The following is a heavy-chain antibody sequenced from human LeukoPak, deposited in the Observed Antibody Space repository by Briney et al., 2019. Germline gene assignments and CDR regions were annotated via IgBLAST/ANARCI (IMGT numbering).Heavy chain of an antibody. D-gene: IGHD4-17*01. CDR2: IYTSGST. J-gene: IGHJ6*02. CDR3: ARGSMGIDDYGDYYYYGMDV. V-gene: IGHV4-4*07. CDR1: GGSISSYY. Sequence: SEALSLTCTVSGGSISSYYWSWIRQPAGKGLEWIGRIYTSGSTNYNPSLKSRVTVSVDTSKNQFSLKLSSVTAADTAVYYCARGSMGIDDYGDYYYYGMDVWGQGTTVTVSS.